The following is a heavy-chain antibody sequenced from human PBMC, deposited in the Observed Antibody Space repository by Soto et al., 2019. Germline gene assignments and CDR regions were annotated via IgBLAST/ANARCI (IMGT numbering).Heavy chain of an antibody. J-gene: IGHJ4*02. V-gene: IGHV4-34*01. D-gene: IGHD6-25*01. CDR2: ISHSGGT. CDR3: ARGWRAAFDH. CDR1: GRSFSGYQ. Sequence: QVQLQQWGAGLLKPSETLSLTCAVNGRSFSGYQWTWFRQPPGKGLEWIGEISHSGGTNYNASLESRVTISLDTSKNQFSLSLASVTAADTAVYYCARGWRAAFDHWGQGTLVTVS.